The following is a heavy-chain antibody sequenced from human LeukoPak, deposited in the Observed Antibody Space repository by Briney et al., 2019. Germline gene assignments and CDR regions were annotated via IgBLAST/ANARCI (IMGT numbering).Heavy chain of an antibody. Sequence: SETLSLTCTACGGSISSHYCSWIRQPPGKGLEWIGYIYYSGSSNYNPSLMIRYTMSVDTSKIQFSLKLSSVTAADAAAYFCARGGGSDYYFDYWGHGILVTVSS. CDR2: IYYSGSS. CDR1: GGSISSHY. CDR3: ARGGGSDYYFDY. D-gene: IGHD5-12*01. V-gene: IGHV4-59*11. J-gene: IGHJ4*01.